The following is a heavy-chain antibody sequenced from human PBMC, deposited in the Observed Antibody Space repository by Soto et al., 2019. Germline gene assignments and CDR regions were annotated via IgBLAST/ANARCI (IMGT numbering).Heavy chain of an antibody. V-gene: IGHV3-30-3*01. CDR3: AREGPWDYYYGMDV. J-gene: IGHJ6*02. CDR1: GFTFSSYA. Sequence: QVQLVESGGGVVQPGRSLRLSCAASGFTFSSYAMQWVRQAPGKGLEWVAVISYDGSNKYYADSVKGRFTISRDNSKNRLYLQMNSLRAEETAVYYCAREGPWDYYYGMDVWGQGTTVTVSS. D-gene: IGHD1-26*01. CDR2: ISYDGSNK.